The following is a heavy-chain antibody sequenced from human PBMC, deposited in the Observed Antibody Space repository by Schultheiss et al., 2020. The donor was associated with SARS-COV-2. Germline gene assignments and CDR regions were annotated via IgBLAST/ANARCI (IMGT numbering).Heavy chain of an antibody. CDR3: ARDGVRFLEWLSPMDV. Sequence: GGSLRLSCAASGFTFSSYWMHWVRQAAGKGLVWVSRINSDGSSTSYADSVKGRFTISRENAKNSLYLQMNSLRAEDTAVYYCARDGVRFLEWLSPMDVWGKGTTVTVSS. CDR1: GFTFSSYW. D-gene: IGHD3-3*01. J-gene: IGHJ6*04. CDR2: INSDGSST. V-gene: IGHV3-74*01.